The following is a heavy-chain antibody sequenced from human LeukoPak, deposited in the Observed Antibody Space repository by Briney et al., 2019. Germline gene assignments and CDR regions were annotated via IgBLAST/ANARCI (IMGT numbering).Heavy chain of an antibody. V-gene: IGHV1-18*01. J-gene: IGHJ4*02. Sequence: GASAKVSCKASGYSFSTYDISWVRQAPGQGLEWMGWTSAYNGNTNYAQKFQDRVTMTTDTSTSTAYMELRSLRSDDTAVYYCARDSASRGYSYGSGKYFDYWGQGTLVTVSS. D-gene: IGHD5-18*01. CDR2: TSAYNGNT. CDR1: GYSFSTYD. CDR3: ARDSASRGYSYGSGKYFDY.